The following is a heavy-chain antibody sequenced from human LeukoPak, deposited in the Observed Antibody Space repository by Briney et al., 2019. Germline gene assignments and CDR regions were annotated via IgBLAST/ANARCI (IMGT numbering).Heavy chain of an antibody. V-gene: IGHV3-13*01. Sequence: PGGSLRLSCAAFGFTFSNYDMHWVRQATGKGLEWVSAFHTAGDTHYSGSVKGRFATSRENAKNSFYLQMNNLRAGDTAVYYCARGSCSSRSCYKRVNGLDVWGQGTPVTVSS. J-gene: IGHJ6*02. CDR1: GFTFSNYD. CDR2: FHTAGDT. D-gene: IGHD2-2*01. CDR3: ARGSCSSRSCYKRVNGLDV.